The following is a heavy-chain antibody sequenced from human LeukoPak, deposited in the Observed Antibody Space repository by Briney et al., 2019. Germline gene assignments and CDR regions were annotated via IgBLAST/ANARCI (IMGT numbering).Heavy chain of an antibody. CDR1: GFTFSSYS. Sequence: GGSLRLSCAASGFTFSSYSMNWVRQAPGKGLEWVSSISSSSSYIYCADSVKGRFTISRDNAKNSLYLQMNSLRAEDTAVYYCARDFSYGSGKYNYWGQGTLVTVSS. V-gene: IGHV3-21*01. J-gene: IGHJ4*02. CDR2: ISSSSSYI. D-gene: IGHD3-10*01. CDR3: ARDFSYGSGKYNY.